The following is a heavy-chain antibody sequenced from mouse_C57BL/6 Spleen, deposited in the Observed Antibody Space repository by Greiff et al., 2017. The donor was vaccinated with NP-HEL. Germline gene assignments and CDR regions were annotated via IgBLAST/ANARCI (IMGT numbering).Heavy chain of an antibody. Sequence: DVQLVESGGGLVQSGRSLRLSCATSGFTFSDFYMEWVRQAPGKGLEWIAASRNKANDYTTEYSASVKGRFIVSRDTSQSILYLQMNALRAEDTAIYYWARDADYGSRYDCDVWGTGTTVTVSS. CDR2: SRNKANDYTT. CDR1: GFTFSDFY. V-gene: IGHV7-1*01. D-gene: IGHD1-1*01. J-gene: IGHJ1*03. CDR3: ARDADYGSRYDCDV.